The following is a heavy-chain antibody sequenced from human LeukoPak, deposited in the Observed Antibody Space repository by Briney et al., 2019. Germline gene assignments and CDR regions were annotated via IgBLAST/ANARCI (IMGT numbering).Heavy chain of an antibody. D-gene: IGHD6-13*01. Sequence: SETLSLTCTVSGDSISSYYWSWIRQPPGKGLEWIGSVYYSGSTHYNPSLKSRVTVSVDTSKNQFSLKLNSVTAADTAVYYCARAGAAALGPWGQGTLVTVSS. CDR3: ARAGAAALGP. CDR1: GDSISSYY. V-gene: IGHV4-59*12. CDR2: VYYSGST. J-gene: IGHJ5*02.